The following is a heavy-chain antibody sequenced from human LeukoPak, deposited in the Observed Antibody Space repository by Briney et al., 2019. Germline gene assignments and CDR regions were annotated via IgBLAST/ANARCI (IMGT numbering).Heavy chain of an antibody. Sequence: TGGSLRLSCAASGFTFSRYAMHWVRQAPGKGLEWVAVISYDGSNKYYSDSVKGRFTISRDNSKSTLYLQMNSLRAEDTAVYYCAKNAAADYYYGMDVWAKGPRSPSP. CDR2: ISYDGSNK. CDR1: GFTFSRYA. D-gene: IGHD6-13*01. V-gene: IGHV3-30-3*02. J-gene: IGHJ6*02. CDR3: AKNAAADYYYGMDV.